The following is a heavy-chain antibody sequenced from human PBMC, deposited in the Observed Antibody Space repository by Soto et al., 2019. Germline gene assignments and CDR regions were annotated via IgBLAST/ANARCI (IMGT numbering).Heavy chain of an antibody. CDR2: ISASGGST. Sequence: GGSLRLSCXASRCTFSSYAMSWVRQAPGKGLEWVSAISASGGSTYYADSVKGRFTISRDSSTNTLYLQMTSLRAEDTAVYYCAKDMAVFGESLDYWGQGTLVTVSS. V-gene: IGHV3-23*01. J-gene: IGHJ4*02. CDR1: RCTFSSYA. CDR3: AKDMAVFGESLDY. D-gene: IGHD3-10*02.